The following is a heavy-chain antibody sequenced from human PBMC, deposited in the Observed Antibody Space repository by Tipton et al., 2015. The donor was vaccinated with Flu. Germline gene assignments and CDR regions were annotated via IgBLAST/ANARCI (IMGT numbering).Heavy chain of an antibody. V-gene: IGHV3-9*01. CDR1: GFNFEDST. CDR2: ISWNSGKPGYGQI. Sequence: SLRLSCAASGFNFEDSTMHWVRQVSGKGLEWVSGISWNSGKPGYGQIAYAASVKGRFTISRDDVENSLSLQMNSLRAEDTAIYYCARSDLGGGLAAGSWFGPWGQGTLVTVSS. D-gene: IGHD6-13*01. J-gene: IGHJ5*02. CDR3: ARSDLGGGLAAGSWFGP.